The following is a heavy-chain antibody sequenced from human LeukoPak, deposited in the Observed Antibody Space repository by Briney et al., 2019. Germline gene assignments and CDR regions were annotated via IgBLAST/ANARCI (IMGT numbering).Heavy chain of an antibody. V-gene: IGHV1-2*02. CDR2: INPNSGGT. Sequence: ASVKVSYKASGYTFTGYYMHWVRQAPGQGLEWMGWINPNSGGTNYAQKFQGRVTMTRDTSINTAYMELSSLTSGDTAMYYCARKQWLGAPDYWGQGTLVTVSS. D-gene: IGHD6-19*01. J-gene: IGHJ4*02. CDR3: ARKQWLGAPDY. CDR1: GYTFTGYY.